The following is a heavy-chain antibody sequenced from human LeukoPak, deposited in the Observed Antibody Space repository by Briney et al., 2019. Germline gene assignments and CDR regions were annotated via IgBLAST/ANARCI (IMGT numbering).Heavy chain of an antibody. D-gene: IGHD3-22*01. CDR2: INWNGGST. CDR1: GFTFDDYG. V-gene: IGHV3-20*04. J-gene: IGHJ4*02. CDR3: ARERENYYDSSGYSNVNFDY. Sequence: GGSLRLSCAASGFTFDDYGMSWVRQAPGKGLEWVSGINWNGGSTGYADSVKGRFTISRDNAKNSLYLQMNSLRAEDTALYYCARERENYYDSSGYSNVNFDYWGQGTLVTVSS.